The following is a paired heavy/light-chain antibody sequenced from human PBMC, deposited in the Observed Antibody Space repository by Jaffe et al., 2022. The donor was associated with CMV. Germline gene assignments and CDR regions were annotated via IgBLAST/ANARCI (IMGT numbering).Light chain of an antibody. CDR2: WAS. CDR3: QQFYHTPDT. CDR1: QSVLHSSNNKNY. Sequence: DTVMTQSPDSLAVSLGERATINCKSSQSVLHSSNNKNYLAWYQQKPGQPPKLLIYWASTRESGVPDRFSGSGSGTDFTLTIDSLQAEDVAVYYCQQFYHTPDTFGQGTKLEIK. J-gene: IGKJ2*01. V-gene: IGKV4-1*01.
Heavy chain of an antibody. Sequence: QVQLQESGPGLVKPSETLSLTCTVSGGSLSSYYWSWIRQSPRKGLEWIGYIYYSGSTNYNPSLKSRVTISVDTSKNQFFLRLSSVTAADTAVYYCARSLGGLTLDSYYMDVWGKGTTVTVSS. CDR2: IYYSGST. J-gene: IGHJ6*03. D-gene: IGHD3-16*01. CDR3: ARSLGGLTLDSYYMDV. V-gene: IGHV4-59*08. CDR1: GGSLSSYY.